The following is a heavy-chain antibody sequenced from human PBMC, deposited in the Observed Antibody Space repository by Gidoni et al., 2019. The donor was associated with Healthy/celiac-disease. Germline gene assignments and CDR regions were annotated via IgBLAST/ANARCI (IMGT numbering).Heavy chain of an antibody. V-gene: IGHV3-48*03. CDR3: ARDHGNYDSSGYYEHAFDI. J-gene: IGHJ3*02. CDR1: GFTLSSNE. Sequence: EVQLVEYGGGWVQPGGSMRLSGEAAGFTLSSNEMNWVRQAPGKGLEWVSYIRISGSTIYYADSVKGRFTISRDNAKNSLYLQMNILRAEDTAVYYCARDHGNYDSSGYYEHAFDIWGQGTMVTVSS. CDR2: IRISGSTI. D-gene: IGHD3-22*01.